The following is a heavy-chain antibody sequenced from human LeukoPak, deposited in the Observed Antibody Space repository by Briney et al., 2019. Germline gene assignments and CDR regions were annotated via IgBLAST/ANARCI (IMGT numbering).Heavy chain of an antibody. J-gene: IGHJ4*02. CDR1: GFTFSSYW. D-gene: IGHD2-2*01. V-gene: IGHV3-7*01. CDR3: AGSSTSSTFDY. Sequence: GGSLRLSCAASGFTFSSYWMSRVRQAPGKGLEWVANIKQDGSEKYYVDSVKGRFTISRDNAKNSLYLQMNSLRAEDTAVYYCAGSSTSSTFDYWGQGTLVTVCS. CDR2: IKQDGSEK.